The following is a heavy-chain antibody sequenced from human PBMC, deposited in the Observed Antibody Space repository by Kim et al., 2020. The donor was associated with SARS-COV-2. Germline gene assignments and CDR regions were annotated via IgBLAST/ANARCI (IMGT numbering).Heavy chain of an antibody. CDR3: AKAGAFTYCGGDCYSIDY. Sequence: GRFTNSRDNSKTKLYLQMNSLRVEDTAVYYCAKAGAFTYCGGDCYSIDYWGQGTLVTVSS. D-gene: IGHD2-21*01. J-gene: IGHJ4*02. V-gene: IGHV3-23*01.